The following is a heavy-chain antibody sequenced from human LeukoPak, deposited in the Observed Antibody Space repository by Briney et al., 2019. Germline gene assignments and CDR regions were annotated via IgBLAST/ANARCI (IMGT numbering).Heavy chain of an antibody. CDR3: SRGDSGYFFYYGLDV. V-gene: IGHV1-8*01. CDR2: MNPNSGNT. D-gene: IGHD3-10*01. J-gene: IGHJ6*02. Sequence: ASVTVSFKASGYTFTNYDINWVRQAPGQGLEWMGWMNPNSGNTGYAQKFQDRVTMTRNTSISTAYMELARLTSEDTAVYYCSRGDSGYFFYYGLDVWGQGTTVTVSS. CDR1: GYTFTNYD.